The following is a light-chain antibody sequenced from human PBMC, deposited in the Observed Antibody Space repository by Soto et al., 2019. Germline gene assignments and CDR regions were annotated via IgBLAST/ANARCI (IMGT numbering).Light chain of an antibody. CDR2: AVS. CDR3: QHYNSYST. V-gene: IGKV1-5*01. Sequence: DIEMTQSPSTLSVSVGDRVTITCRASQGISGRLAWYQQKPGKAPNLLIYAVSNMEIGVPSRFSGTGSETEFTLTITIFQHDDFANYYCQHYNSYSTFGQGTKVEVK. J-gene: IGKJ1*01. CDR1: QGISGR.